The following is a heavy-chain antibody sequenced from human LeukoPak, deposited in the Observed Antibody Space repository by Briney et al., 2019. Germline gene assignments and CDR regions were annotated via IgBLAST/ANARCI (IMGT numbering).Heavy chain of an antibody. CDR2: IYYSGTT. CDR1: GGSISSYY. D-gene: IGHD3-22*01. V-gene: IGHV4-59*01. CDR3: ARLGYDGSGFHDY. J-gene: IGHJ4*02. Sequence: SPSETLPLTCTVSGGSISSYYWSWIRQPPGKGLEWIGYIYYSGTTNYNPSLKSRVTISVDTSKNQFSLKLSSVTAADTAVYYCARLGYDGSGFHDYWGQGTLVTVSS.